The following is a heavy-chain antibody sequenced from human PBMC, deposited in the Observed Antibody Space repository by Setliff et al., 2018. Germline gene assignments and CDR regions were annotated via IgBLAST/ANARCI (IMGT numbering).Heavy chain of an antibody. D-gene: IGHD4-17*01. CDR3: AHKYGDYVRYFQH. CDR1: GFSLSTSGVG. Sequence: SGPTLVNPTQTPTLTCTFSGFSLSTSGVGVGWIRQPPGKALEWLALIYWNYDKRYSPSLKSRLTITKDTSKNQVVLTMTNMDPVDTATYYCAHKYGDYVRYFQHWGQGTLVTVS. V-gene: IGHV2-5*01. CDR2: IYWNYDK. J-gene: IGHJ1*01.